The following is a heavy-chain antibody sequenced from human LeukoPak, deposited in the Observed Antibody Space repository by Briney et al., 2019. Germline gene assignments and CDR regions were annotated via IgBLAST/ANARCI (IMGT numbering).Heavy chain of an antibody. V-gene: IGHV1-2*02. CDR3: ARQGVVAVAGPNDY. CDR1: GYTFTGYH. J-gene: IGHJ4*02. D-gene: IGHD6-19*01. Sequence: ASVKVSCKASGYTFTGYHMHWVRQAPGQGLEWMGWINPNTGDTNYAQKFQGRVTMTRDTSISAAYMELSWLRSDDTAVYYCARQGVVAVAGPNDYWGQGTLVTVSS. CDR2: INPNTGDT.